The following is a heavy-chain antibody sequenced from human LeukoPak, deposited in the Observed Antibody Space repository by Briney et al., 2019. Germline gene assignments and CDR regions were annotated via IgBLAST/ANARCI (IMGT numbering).Heavy chain of an antibody. CDR3: ARGPSSGAFDY. D-gene: IGHD1-26*01. J-gene: IGHJ4*02. V-gene: IGHV1-2*02. CDR2: INTNSGGT. Sequence: ASAKVSCKASGYPFSVYFMHWFRQAPGQGLEWMGWINTNSGGTKYAQKFQGRVTMTRDTSISTAYMELSSLRSDDTAVYYCARGPSSGAFDYWGQGTLVTVSS. CDR1: GYPFSVYF.